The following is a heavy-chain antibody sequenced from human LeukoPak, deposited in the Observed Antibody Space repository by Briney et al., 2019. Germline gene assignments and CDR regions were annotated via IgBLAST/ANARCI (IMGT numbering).Heavy chain of an antibody. CDR2: INHSGST. CDR3: ARRAWLLSDYFDY. J-gene: IGHJ4*02. CDR1: GGSFSGYY. D-gene: IGHD5-24*01. Sequence: HPSETLSLTCAVYGGSFSGYYWSWIRQPPGEGLEWIGEINHSGSTNYNPSLKSRVTISVDTSKNQFSLKLSSVTAADTAVYYCARRAWLLSDYFDYWGQGTLVTVSS. V-gene: IGHV4-34*01.